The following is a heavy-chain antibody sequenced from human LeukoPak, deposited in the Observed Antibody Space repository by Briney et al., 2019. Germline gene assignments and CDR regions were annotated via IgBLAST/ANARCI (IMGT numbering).Heavy chain of an antibody. CDR1: GITISSAW. CDR2: INKDGSAT. Sequence: GGSLGLSCEASGITISSAWMSWVRQAPGKGLEWVSLINKDGSATYYADSVKGRFTISRDNSKNSLYLQMNSLRSEDTALYYCATWAFYHSLDVWGQGTTVTVSS. V-gene: IGHV3-43*02. CDR3: ATWAFYHSLDV. D-gene: IGHD1-26*01. J-gene: IGHJ6*02.